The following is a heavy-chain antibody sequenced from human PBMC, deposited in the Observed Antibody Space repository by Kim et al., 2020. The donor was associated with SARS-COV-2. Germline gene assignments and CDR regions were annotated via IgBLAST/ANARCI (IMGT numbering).Heavy chain of an antibody. V-gene: IGHV1-69*13. CDR1: GGTFSSYA. CDR3: AREGSIAALLYY. Sequence: SVKVSCKASGGTFSSYAISWVRQAPGQGLEWMGGIIPIFGIANYAQKFQGRVTITADESTSTAYMELSSLRSEDTAVYYCAREGSIAALLYYWGQGTLVTVSS. D-gene: IGHD6-6*01. CDR2: IIPIFGIA. J-gene: IGHJ4*02.